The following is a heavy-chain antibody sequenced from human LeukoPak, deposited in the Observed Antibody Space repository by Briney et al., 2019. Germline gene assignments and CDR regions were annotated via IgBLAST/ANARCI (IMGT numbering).Heavy chain of an antibody. D-gene: IGHD2-2*01. V-gene: IGHV4-34*01. Sequence: PETLSLTCAVYGGSFSGYYWSWIRQPPGKGLEWIGEINHSGSTNYNPSLKSRVTISVDTSKNQFSLRLSSVTAADTAVYYCARAGYCSSTSCYASTTYNWIDPWGQGTLVTVSS. CDR3: ARAGYCSSTSCYASTTYNWIDP. CDR2: INHSGST. J-gene: IGHJ5*02. CDR1: GGSFSGYY.